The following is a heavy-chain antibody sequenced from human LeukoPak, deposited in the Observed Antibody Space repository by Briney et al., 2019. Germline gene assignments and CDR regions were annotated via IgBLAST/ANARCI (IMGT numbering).Heavy chain of an antibody. V-gene: IGHV3-53*01. CDR2: IYSGTI. D-gene: IGHD6-6*01. J-gene: IGHJ4*02. CDR3: ASGDSSSPTSGVDY. Sequence: PGGSLRLSCTVSGFTVSSNSMSWVRQAPGKGLEWVSFIYSGTIHYSDSVKGRFTISRDNSKNTLYLQMNSLRAEDTAVYYCASGDSSSPTSGVDYWGQGTLVTVSS. CDR1: GFTVSSNS.